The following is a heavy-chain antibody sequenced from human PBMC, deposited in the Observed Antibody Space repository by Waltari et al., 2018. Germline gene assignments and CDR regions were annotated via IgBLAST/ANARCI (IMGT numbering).Heavy chain of an antibody. CDR2: IYYSGRT. J-gene: IGHJ5*02. V-gene: IGHV4-59*01. CDR1: GGSISSYY. D-gene: IGHD7-27*01. CDR3: ARSWGTPQNWFDP. Sequence: QVQLQESGPGLVKPSETLSLTCTGSGGSISSYYWSWIRQPPGKGLEWLGYIYYSGRTHDNPARKSRVTISVDTSKNQFSLKLSSVTAADTAVYYCARSWGTPQNWFDPWGQGTLVTVSS.